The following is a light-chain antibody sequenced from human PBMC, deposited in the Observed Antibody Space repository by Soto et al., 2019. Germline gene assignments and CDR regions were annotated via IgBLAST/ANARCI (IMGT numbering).Light chain of an antibody. Sequence: QSALTQPASVSGSPGQSITISCTGTSSDIGDYNYVSWYQQHPGKAPKLIISEVSNRPSGVSNRFSGSNSGNTATLTISGTQAMDEADYYCQAWDSSSVVFGGGTKLTVL. CDR3: QAWDSSSVV. V-gene: IGLV2-14*01. CDR1: SSDIGDYNY. CDR2: EVS. J-gene: IGLJ2*01.